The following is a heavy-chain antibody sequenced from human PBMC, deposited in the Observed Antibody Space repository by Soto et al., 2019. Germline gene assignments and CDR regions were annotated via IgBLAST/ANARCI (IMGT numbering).Heavy chain of an antibody. CDR2: INHSGST. D-gene: IGHD3-10*01. CDR3: ARGTVLSIGEENYFDY. V-gene: IGHV4-34*01. Sequence: QVQLQQWGAGLLKPSETLSLTCAVYGGSFSGYYWSWIRQPPGKGLEWIGEINHSGSTNYNPSLKSRVTISVDTSKNQFSLKRSSVTAADTAVYYCARGTVLSIGEENYFDYWGQGTLVTVSS. J-gene: IGHJ4*02. CDR1: GGSFSGYY.